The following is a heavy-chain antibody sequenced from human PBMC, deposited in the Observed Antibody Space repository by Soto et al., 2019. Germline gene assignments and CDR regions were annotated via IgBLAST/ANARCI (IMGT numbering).Heavy chain of an antibody. CDR2: IKSKTDGGTT. Sequence: GGSLRLSCAASGFTFSNAWMSWVRQAPGKGLEWVGRIKSKTDGGTTDYAAPVKGRFTISRDDSKNTLYLQMNSLKTEDTAVYYCTTDPLAYCGGDCYDAFDIWGQGTMVTVSS. D-gene: IGHD2-21*02. V-gene: IGHV3-15*01. CDR1: GFTFSNAW. CDR3: TTDPLAYCGGDCYDAFDI. J-gene: IGHJ3*02.